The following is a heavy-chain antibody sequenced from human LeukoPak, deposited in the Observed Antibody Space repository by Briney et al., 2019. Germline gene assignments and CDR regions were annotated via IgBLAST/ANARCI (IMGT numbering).Heavy chain of an antibody. CDR1: GGSISSSYYY. D-gene: IGHD6-19*01. J-gene: IGHJ1*01. CDR2: IFYSGNT. CDR3: ARHGSGWSSGYFQH. V-gene: IGHV4-39*01. Sequence: SETLSLTCTVSGGSISSSYYYWGWIRQPPGKGLEWLGSIFYSGNTYYNPSLRGRVTISEDKSKYQFSLKLSSVAATDTAVYYCARHGSGWSSGYFQHWGQGALVTVSS.